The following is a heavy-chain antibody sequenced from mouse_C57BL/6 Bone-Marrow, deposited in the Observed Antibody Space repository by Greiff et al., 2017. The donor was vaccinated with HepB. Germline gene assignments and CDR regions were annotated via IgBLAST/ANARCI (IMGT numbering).Heavy chain of an antibody. CDR1: GYTFTSYW. Sequence: QVQLQQPGAELVRPGSSVKLSCKASGYTFTSYWMHWVKQRPIQGLEWIGNIDPSDSETHYNQKFKDKATLTVDKSSSTAYMQLSSLTSEDSAVYYCARGIYDGYYTSAWFAYWGQGTLVTVSA. J-gene: IGHJ3*01. D-gene: IGHD2-3*01. CDR2: IDPSDSET. V-gene: IGHV1-52*01. CDR3: ARGIYDGYYTSAWFAY.